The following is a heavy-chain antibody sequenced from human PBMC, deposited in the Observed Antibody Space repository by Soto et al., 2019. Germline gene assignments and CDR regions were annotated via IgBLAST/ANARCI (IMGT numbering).Heavy chain of an antibody. J-gene: IGHJ4*02. CDR3: ASLGSGYYDILTGG. Sequence: GGSLRLSCAASGFTFSSYSMNWVRQAPGKGLEWVSSISSSSSYIYYADSVKGRFTISRDNAKNSLYLQMNSLRAEDTAVYYCASLGSGYYDILTGGWGQGTLVTVSS. CDR2: ISSSSSYI. V-gene: IGHV3-21*01. D-gene: IGHD3-9*01. CDR1: GFTFSSYS.